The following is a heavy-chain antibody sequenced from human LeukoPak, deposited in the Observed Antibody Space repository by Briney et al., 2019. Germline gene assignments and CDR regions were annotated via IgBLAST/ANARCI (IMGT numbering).Heavy chain of an antibody. CDR2: MYTSGST. D-gene: IGHD1-26*01. V-gene: IGHV4-4*07. J-gene: IGHJ4*02. CDR1: GGSISTYY. Sequence: SETLSLSCTVSGGSISTYYWSWIRQPAGKGLEWIGRMYTSGSTNYNPSLKSRVTMSVDTSKNQFSLKLSSVTAADTAVYYCARDGSGSSGGYFDYRGQGTLVTVSS. CDR3: ARDGSGSSGGYFDY.